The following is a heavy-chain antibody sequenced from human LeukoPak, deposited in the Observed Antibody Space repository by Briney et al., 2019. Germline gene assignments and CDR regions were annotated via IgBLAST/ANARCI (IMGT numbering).Heavy chain of an antibody. J-gene: IGHJ4*02. Sequence: ASVKVSCKASGYTFTNYAMNWVRQAPGQGLEWMGWINTNTGNPTYAQGFTGRFVFSLDTSVSTAYLQISGLKAEDTAVYYCARDLMATLVGGGNVDYWGQGTLVTVSS. CDR2: INTNTGNP. CDR3: ARDLMATLVGGGNVDY. D-gene: IGHD5-24*01. CDR1: GYTFTNYA. V-gene: IGHV7-4-1*02.